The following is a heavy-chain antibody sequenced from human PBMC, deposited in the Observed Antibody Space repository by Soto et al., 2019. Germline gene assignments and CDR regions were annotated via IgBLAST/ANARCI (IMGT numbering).Heavy chain of an antibody. CDR2: ISYDGSNK. Sequence: PRGSLRLSCAASEFTFSSYGMHWVRQAPGKGLEWVAVISYDGSNKYYADSVKGRFTISRDNSKNTLYLQMNSLRAEDTAVYYCAKYQISGGNLDYWCQQT. J-gene: IGHJ4*02. CDR3: AKYQISGGNLDY. CDR1: EFTFSSYG. D-gene: IGHD2-15*01. V-gene: IGHV3-30*18.